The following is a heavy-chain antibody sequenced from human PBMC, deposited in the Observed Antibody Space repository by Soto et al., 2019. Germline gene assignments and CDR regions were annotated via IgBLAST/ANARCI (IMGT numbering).Heavy chain of an antibody. V-gene: IGHV4-30-2*01. Sequence: SETLSLTCAVSGGSISSGGYSWSWIRQPPGKGLEWIGYIYHSGGTYYNPSLKSRVTISVDRSKNQFSLKLSSVTAADTAVYYCARLLYGSGEYYFDYWGQGTLVTVSS. CDR2: IYHSGGT. D-gene: IGHD3-10*01. CDR1: GGSISSGGYS. J-gene: IGHJ4*02. CDR3: ARLLYGSGEYYFDY.